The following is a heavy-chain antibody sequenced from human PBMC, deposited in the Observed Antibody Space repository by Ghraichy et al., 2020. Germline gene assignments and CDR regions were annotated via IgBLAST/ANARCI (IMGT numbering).Heavy chain of an antibody. CDR3: ARDPRSRPDRPFYYMDV. J-gene: IGHJ6*03. CDR2: IYYSGST. D-gene: IGHD6-13*01. Sequence: TLSLTCTVSGGSISNGGYYWSWIRQHPGKGLEWIGYIYYSGSTYYNPSLKSRVTISVDTSKNQFSLKLSSVTAADTAVYYCARDPRSRPDRPFYYMDVWGKGTTVTVSS. V-gene: IGHV4-31*03. CDR1: GGSISNGGYY.